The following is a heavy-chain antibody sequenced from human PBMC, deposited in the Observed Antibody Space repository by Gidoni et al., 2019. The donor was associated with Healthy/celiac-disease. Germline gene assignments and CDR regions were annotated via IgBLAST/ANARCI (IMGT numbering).Heavy chain of an antibody. CDR2: INWNGGST. CDR3: ARAYYYDSSGYYHYSPYYFDY. V-gene: IGHV3-20*04. CDR1: GFTFDDYG. Sequence: EVQLVESGGGVVRPGGSLRLSCAASGFTFDDYGMSWVRQAPGKGLEWVSGINWNGGSTGYADSVKGRFTISRDNAKNSLYLQMNSLRAEDTALYYCARAYYYDSSGYYHYSPYYFDYWGQGTLVTVSS. J-gene: IGHJ4*02. D-gene: IGHD3-22*01.